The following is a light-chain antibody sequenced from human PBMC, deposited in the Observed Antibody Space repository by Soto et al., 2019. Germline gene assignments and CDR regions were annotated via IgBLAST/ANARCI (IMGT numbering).Light chain of an antibody. CDR1: QSVSSY. J-gene: IGKJ3*01. CDR3: QQRNNWPPTVT. Sequence: EIVLTQSPATLSLSPGERATLSCRASQSVSSYLAWYQQKPGQAPRLLIYEASNRATGIPARVSGSGSGTDFTLTISSLEPEDFAVYYCQQRNNWPPTVTFGPGTKVDIK. CDR2: EAS. V-gene: IGKV3-11*01.